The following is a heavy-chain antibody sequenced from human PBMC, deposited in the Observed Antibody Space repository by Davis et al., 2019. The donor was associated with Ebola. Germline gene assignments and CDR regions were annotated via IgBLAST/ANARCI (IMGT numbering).Heavy chain of an antibody. V-gene: IGHV1-2*02. CDR1: GYTFTGYY. D-gene: IGHD6-13*01. Sequence: AASVKVSCKASGYTFTGYYMHWVRQAPGQGLEWMGWINPNSGGTNYAQKFQGRVTMTRDTSISTAYMELSSLRSEDTAVYYCARGVAAADYYFDYWGQGTLVTVSS. CDR2: INPNSGGT. J-gene: IGHJ4*02. CDR3: ARGVAAADYYFDY.